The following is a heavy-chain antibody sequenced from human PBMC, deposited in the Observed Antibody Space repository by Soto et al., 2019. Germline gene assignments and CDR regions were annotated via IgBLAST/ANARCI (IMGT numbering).Heavy chain of an antibody. D-gene: IGHD3-22*01. J-gene: IGHJ4*02. CDR2: IYYSGTT. CDR1: GGPVSSNLYY. Sequence: SETLSLTCTVSGGPVSSNLYYWGWIRQPPGKGLEWIGTIYYSGTTYYNTSLKNRVYISVDASENKFSLRLNYVTAAYTVFYYCARLFNYHSSGPILGLDYWGQGTPVT. CDR3: ARLFNYHSSGPILGLDY. V-gene: IGHV4-39*01.